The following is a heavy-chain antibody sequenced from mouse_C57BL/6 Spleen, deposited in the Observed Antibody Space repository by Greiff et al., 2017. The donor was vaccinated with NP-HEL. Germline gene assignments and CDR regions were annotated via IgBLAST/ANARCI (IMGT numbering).Heavy chain of an antibody. CDR2: INPNNGGT. CDR3: ARGGQLRRPFAY. D-gene: IGHD3-2*02. V-gene: IGHV1-18*01. CDR1: GYTFTDYN. Sequence: VQLQQSGPELVKPGASVKIPCKASGYTFTDYNMDWVKQSHGKSLEWIGDINPNNGGTIYNQKFKGKATLPVDKSSSTAYLQLRSLTSEDTAVYYCARGGQLRRPFAYWGQGTLVTVSA. J-gene: IGHJ3*01.